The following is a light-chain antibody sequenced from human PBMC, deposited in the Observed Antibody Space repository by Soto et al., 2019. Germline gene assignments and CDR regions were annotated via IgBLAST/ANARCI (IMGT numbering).Light chain of an antibody. V-gene: IGLV1-47*02. CDR2: SHN. CDR1: NSNIGNNF. Sequence: QSVLTQPPSTSGTPGQRVTISCSGSNSNIGNNFVFWYQHLPGTAPKLLIYSHNQRPSGVPDRFSGSTSGTSASLAISGLRSEDEADYYCSSYTRSRTIVFGTGTKVTVL. J-gene: IGLJ1*01. CDR3: SSYTRSRTIV.